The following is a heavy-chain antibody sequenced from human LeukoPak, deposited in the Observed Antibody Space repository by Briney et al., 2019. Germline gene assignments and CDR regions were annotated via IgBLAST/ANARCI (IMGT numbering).Heavy chain of an antibody. V-gene: IGHV1-2*02. CDR1: GYTFTGYY. CDR3: ARDRDVWWLRLPNWFDP. Sequence: ASVKVSCKASGYTFTGYYMHWVRQAPGQGLEWMGWINPNSGGTNYAQKFQGRVTMTRDTSISTAYMELSRLRSDDTAVYYCARDRDVWWLRLPNWFDPWGRGTLVTVSS. D-gene: IGHD5-12*01. J-gene: IGHJ5*02. CDR2: INPNSGGT.